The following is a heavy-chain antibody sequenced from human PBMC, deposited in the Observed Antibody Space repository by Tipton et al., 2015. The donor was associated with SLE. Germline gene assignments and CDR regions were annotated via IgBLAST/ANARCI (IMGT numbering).Heavy chain of an antibody. Sequence: TLSLTCAVYGGSFSGYYWSWIRQPPGKGLEWIGEINHSGSTNYNPSLKSRVPISVDTSKNQFSLKLSSVTAADTAVYYCARGGTVTGYYYYGMDVWGQGTTVTVSS. CDR3: ARGGTVTGYYYYGMDV. CDR1: GGSFSGYY. J-gene: IGHJ6*02. V-gene: IGHV4-34*01. D-gene: IGHD4-11*01. CDR2: INHSGST.